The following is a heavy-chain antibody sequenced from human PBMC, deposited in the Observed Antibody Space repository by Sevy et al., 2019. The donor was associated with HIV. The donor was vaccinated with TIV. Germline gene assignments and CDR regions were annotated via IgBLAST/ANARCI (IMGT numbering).Heavy chain of an antibody. V-gene: IGHV4-61*02. J-gene: IGHJ6*03. CDR3: ARGTRGAYPGIAAAGNFVTYYYYMDV. Sequence: SETLSLTCTVSGGSISSGSYYWSWIRQPAGKGLEWIGRIYTSGSTNYNPSLKSRVTISVDTSKNQFSLKLSSVTAADTAVDYCARGTRGAYPGIAAAGNFVTYYYYMDVWGKGTTVTVSS. CDR1: GGSISSGSYY. CDR2: IYTSGST. D-gene: IGHD6-13*01.